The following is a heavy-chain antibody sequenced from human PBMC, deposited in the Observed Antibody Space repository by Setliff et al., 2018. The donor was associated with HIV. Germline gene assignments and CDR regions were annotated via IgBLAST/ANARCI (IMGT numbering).Heavy chain of an antibody. CDR1: GGSFSGHY. D-gene: IGHD3-3*01. J-gene: IGHJ4*02. V-gene: IGHV4-34*01. CDR2: INHSGST. CDR3: ARGVRNFWSGDDVEYYFDY. Sequence: SETLSLTCAVYGGSFSGHYWSWIRQPPGKGLEWIGEINHSGSTNYNPSLKSRVTISGDTSKNQFSLKLSSVTAADTAVYYCARGVRNFWSGDDVEYYFDYWGQGTLVTVSS.